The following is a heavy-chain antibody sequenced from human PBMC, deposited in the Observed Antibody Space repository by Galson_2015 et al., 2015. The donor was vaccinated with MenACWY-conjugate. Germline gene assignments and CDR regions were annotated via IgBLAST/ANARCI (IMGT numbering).Heavy chain of an antibody. CDR2: ISYDGSNK. D-gene: IGHD5-24*01. CDR1: GFSFSSYA. Sequence: SLRLSCAASGFSFSSYAMHWVRQAPGKGLEWVAVISYDGSNKYYADSVKGRFTISRDNSKNTLYLQMNSLRAEDTAVYYCARVEMATIWSFDYWGQGTLVTVSS. CDR3: ARVEMATIWSFDY. V-gene: IGHV3-30*04. J-gene: IGHJ4*02.